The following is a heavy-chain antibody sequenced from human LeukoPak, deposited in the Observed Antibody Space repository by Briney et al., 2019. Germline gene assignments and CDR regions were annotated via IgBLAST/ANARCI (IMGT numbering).Heavy chain of an antibody. CDR2: VYSGGST. D-gene: IGHD6-13*01. V-gene: IGHV3-53*01. Sequence: GGSLRLSCAASGFTVGSNYMNWVRQAPGKGLEWVSVVYSGGSTYYADSVKGRFTISRDNSRNTLHLQMNSLRAEDTAVYYCAKDAAGPEYWGQGTLVTVSS. CDR3: AKDAAGPEY. J-gene: IGHJ4*02. CDR1: GFTVGSNY.